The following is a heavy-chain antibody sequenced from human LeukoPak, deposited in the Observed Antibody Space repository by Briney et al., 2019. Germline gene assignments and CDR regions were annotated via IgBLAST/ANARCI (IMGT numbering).Heavy chain of an antibody. CDR3: ARVWELRYYGLDV. V-gene: IGHV3-21*01. Sequence: PGGSLRLSCAASGFTFSSYSMNWVRQAPGKGLDWVSSISSSSSYIYYADSVKGRFTISRDNAKNSLYLQMNSLRAEDTAVYYCARVWELRYYGLDVWGQGTTVTVSS. CDR2: ISSSSSYI. D-gene: IGHD1-26*01. CDR1: GFTFSSYS. J-gene: IGHJ6*02.